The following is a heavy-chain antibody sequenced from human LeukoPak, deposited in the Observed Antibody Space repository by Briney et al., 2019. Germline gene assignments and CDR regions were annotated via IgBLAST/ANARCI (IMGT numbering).Heavy chain of an antibody. Sequence: PSETLSLTCTVSGGFISSFSYYWGWIRQPPGKGLEWIGSGYYSGNTYYNSSLKSRVTISVDTSKNQFSLKLSSVTAADTAVYYCARAQMVHYYDSSPIFDYWGQGTLVTVSS. CDR2: GYYSGNT. CDR3: ARAQMVHYYDSSPIFDY. J-gene: IGHJ4*02. V-gene: IGHV4-39*07. CDR1: GGFISSFSYY. D-gene: IGHD3-22*01.